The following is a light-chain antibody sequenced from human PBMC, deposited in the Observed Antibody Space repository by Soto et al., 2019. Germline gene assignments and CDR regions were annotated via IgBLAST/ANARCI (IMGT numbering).Light chain of an antibody. Sequence: QSALTQPASVSGSPGQSITISCTGTSSDIGAYNYVSWYQHHPGKAPKVIIYEVTNRPSGVSNRFSGSKSDNTASLTISGLQADDEADYYCTSYTTTSALVFGGGTKVTVL. CDR3: TSYTTTSALV. CDR1: SSDIGAYNY. CDR2: EVT. J-gene: IGLJ3*02. V-gene: IGLV2-14*01.